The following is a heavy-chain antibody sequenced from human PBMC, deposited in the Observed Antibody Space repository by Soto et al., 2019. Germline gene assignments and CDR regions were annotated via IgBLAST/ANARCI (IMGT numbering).Heavy chain of an antibody. CDR2: IKQDGSEK. J-gene: IGHJ4*02. CDR1: GFTFSSYW. CDR3: ARDRSASYDFWSGDDY. V-gene: IGHV3-7*03. D-gene: IGHD3-3*01. Sequence: VRLVESGGALVQPGGSLTLSCAASGFTFSSYWMSWVRQAPGKGLEWVANIKQDGSEKYYVDSVKGQFTISRDNAKSSLYLQMNSLRAGDTAVYYCARDRSASYDFWSGDDYWGQGTLVTVSS.